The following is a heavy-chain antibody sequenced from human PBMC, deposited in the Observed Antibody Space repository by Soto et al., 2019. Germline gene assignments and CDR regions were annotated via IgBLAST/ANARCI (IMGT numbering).Heavy chain of an antibody. CDR3: ATSTVSYVDIVSSTTRGYFDH. Sequence: GESLKISCEGSGYNFNTYWIGWVRQMPGKGLEWMALIYPGDSDTRYSPSFEGQVTLSVDRSISTAYLQWSSLRASDTAIYYCATSTVSYVDIVSSTTRGYFDHWGQGTLVTVSS. CDR1: GYNFNTYW. D-gene: IGHD5-12*01. V-gene: IGHV5-51*01. CDR2: IYPGDSDT. J-gene: IGHJ4*02.